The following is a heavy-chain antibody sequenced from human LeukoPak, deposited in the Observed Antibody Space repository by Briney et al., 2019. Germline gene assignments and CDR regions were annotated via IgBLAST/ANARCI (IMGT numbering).Heavy chain of an antibody. CDR3: ARQTRYSGYGYFDY. CDR2: IYYSGST. Sequence: SETLSLTCTVSGGSISSYYWSWIRQPPGKGLEWIGYIYYSGSTNYNPSLKSRVTISVDTSKNQFSLKLSSVTAADTAVYYCARQTRYSGYGYFDYWGQGTLVTVSS. CDR1: GGSISSYY. V-gene: IGHV4-59*08. D-gene: IGHD5-12*01. J-gene: IGHJ4*02.